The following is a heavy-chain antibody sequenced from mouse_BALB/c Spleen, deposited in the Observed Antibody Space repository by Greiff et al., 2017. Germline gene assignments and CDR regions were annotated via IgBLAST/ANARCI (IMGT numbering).Heavy chain of an antibody. J-gene: IGHJ4*01. CDR1: GYTFTDYA. CDR3: AREGLLRRGAMDY. V-gene: IGHV1S137*01. D-gene: IGHD2-3*01. Sequence: QVQLQQSGAELVRPGVSVKISCKGSGYTFTDYAMHWVKQSHAKSLEWIGVISTYYGDASYNQKFKGKATMTVDKSSSTAYMELARLTSEDSAIYYCAREGLLRRGAMDYWGQGTSVTVSS. CDR2: ISTYYGDA.